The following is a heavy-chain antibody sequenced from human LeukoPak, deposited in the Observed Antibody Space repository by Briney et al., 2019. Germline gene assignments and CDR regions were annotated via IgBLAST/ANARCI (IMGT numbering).Heavy chain of an antibody. CDR1: GYTFTSYG. Sequence: ASVKVSCKASGYTFTSYGISWVRQAPGQGLEWMGWISANDGNTDYPQKLQGRVTMTTDTSTCTAYMELRSLRSDDTAVYYCARESHVTREDYWGQGTLVTVSS. CDR2: ISANDGNT. J-gene: IGHJ4*02. D-gene: IGHD3-10*01. V-gene: IGHV1-18*01. CDR3: ARESHVTREDY.